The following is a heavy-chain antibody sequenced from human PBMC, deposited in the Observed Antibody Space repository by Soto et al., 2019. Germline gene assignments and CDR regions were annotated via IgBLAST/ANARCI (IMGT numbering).Heavy chain of an antibody. CDR3: ARSARMVSYYYGMDV. CDR1: GYTFTGYY. V-gene: IGHV1-2*02. CDR2: INPNSGGT. Sequence: SVKVSCQASGYTFTGYYMHWVRQAPVQGLEWMGWINPNSGGTNYAQKFQGRVTMTRDTSISTAYMELSRLRSDDTAVYYCARSARMVSYYYGMDVWGQGTTVTVSS. J-gene: IGHJ6*02. D-gene: IGHD5-12*01.